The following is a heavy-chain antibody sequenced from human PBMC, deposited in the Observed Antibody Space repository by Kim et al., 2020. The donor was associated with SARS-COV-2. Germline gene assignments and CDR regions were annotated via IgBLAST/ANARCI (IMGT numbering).Heavy chain of an antibody. D-gene: IGHD2-2*01. V-gene: IGHV4-59*08. CDR1: GGSISSYY. CDR2: IYYSGST. CDR3: ARHWAPPNYCSSTSCYYYYYYYYMDV. Sequence: SETLSLTCTVSGGSISSYYWSWIRQPPGKGLEWIGYIYYSGSTNYNPSLKSRVTISVDTSKNQFSLKLSSVTAADTAVYYCARHWAPPNYCSSTSCYYYYYYYYMDVWGKGTTVTVSS. J-gene: IGHJ6*03.